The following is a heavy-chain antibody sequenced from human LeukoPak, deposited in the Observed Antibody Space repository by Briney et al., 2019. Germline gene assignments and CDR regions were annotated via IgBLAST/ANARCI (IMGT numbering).Heavy chain of an antibody. D-gene: IGHD3-10*01. CDR1: GFSFLKYW. CDR3: ARRHHFGFLDS. J-gene: IGHJ4*02. Sequence: GGALTLSCPASGFSFLKYWLTGVRRPPGKGLGWVANIKQDGSEKYYVDSVKGRFTISRDNAKNSVYLQMNSLRAEDTAVYYCARRHHFGFLDSWGQGTLVSVSS. V-gene: IGHV3-7*04. CDR2: IKQDGSEK.